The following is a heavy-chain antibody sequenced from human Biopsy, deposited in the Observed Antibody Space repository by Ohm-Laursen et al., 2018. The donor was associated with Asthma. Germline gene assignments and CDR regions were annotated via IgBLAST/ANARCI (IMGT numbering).Heavy chain of an antibody. Sequence: SQTLSLTCTVSGGSLSSGPYYWSWVRQHPGKGLEWIGYINYSGSTFYSPSLESRVTVSVDTSKNQFSLKLSSVTAADTAVYYCARDLSGYCTSSACYGFESWGQGTLVTVSS. CDR2: INYSGST. CDR1: GGSLSSGPYY. V-gene: IGHV4-31*03. D-gene: IGHD2-8*01. CDR3: ARDLSGYCTSSACYGFES. J-gene: IGHJ5*01.